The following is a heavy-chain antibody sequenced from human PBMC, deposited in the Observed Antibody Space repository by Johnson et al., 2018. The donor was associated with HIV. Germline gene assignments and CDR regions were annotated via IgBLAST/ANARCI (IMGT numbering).Heavy chain of an antibody. CDR1: GFTFSSYA. CDR3: ARGRGFHYYDSRDYSDDAFDI. Sequence: QVQLVESGGGVVQPGRSLRLSCAASGFTFSSYAMHWVRQAPGKGLEWVALISYDGSNKYYADSVKGRFTISRDNSKNTLYLQMNSLRTEDTAVYYCARGRGFHYYDSRDYSDDAFDIWGQGTMVTVSS. CDR2: ISYDGSNK. J-gene: IGHJ3*02. D-gene: IGHD3-22*01. V-gene: IGHV3-30-3*01.